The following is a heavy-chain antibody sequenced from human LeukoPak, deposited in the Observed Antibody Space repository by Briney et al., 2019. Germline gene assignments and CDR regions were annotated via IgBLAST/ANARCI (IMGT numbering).Heavy chain of an antibody. CDR3: ARDSRFSRPAGYSSSWYLGY. Sequence: GESLKISCKASGYSFTNTFIGWVRQLPGKGLEWIGIIYPGDSDTRYSPSFQGQVTISADKSITTAYLQWSSLKASDTAMYYCARDSRFSRPAGYSSSWYLGYWGQGTLVTVSS. CDR2: IYPGDSDT. D-gene: IGHD6-13*01. CDR1: GYSFTNTF. J-gene: IGHJ4*02. V-gene: IGHV5-51*01.